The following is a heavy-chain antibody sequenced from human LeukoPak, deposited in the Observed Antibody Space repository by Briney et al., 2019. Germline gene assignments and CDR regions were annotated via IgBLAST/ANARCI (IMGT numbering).Heavy chain of an antibody. J-gene: IGHJ6*02. D-gene: IGHD3-3*01. V-gene: IGHV4-34*01. CDR2: INHSGST. CDR1: GGSFSGYY. Sequence: SETLSLTCAVYGGSFSGYYWSWLRQPSGKGLEWIGEINHSGSTNYNPSLKSRVTISVDTSKNQFSLKLSSVTAADTAVYYCARVGSRSEFWSGSPGMDVWGQGTTVTVSS. CDR3: ARVGSRSEFWSGSPGMDV.